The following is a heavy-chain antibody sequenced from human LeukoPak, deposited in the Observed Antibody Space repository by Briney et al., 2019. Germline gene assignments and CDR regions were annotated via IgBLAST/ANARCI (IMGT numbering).Heavy chain of an antibody. V-gene: IGHV4-34*01. J-gene: IGHJ4*02. Sequence: PSQTLSLTCAVYGGSSSGYYWSWIRQPPGKGLEWNGEINHSGSTNYNPSLKSRVTISVDTSKNQFSLKLSSVTAADTAVYYCARGNSWYDYFDYWGQGTLVTVSS. CDR3: ARGNSWYDYFDY. D-gene: IGHD6-13*01. CDR2: INHSGST. CDR1: GGSSSGYY.